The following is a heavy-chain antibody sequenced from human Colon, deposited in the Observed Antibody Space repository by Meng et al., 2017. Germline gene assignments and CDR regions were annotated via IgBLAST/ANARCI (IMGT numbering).Heavy chain of an antibody. Sequence: VQLQQSGPGLVKPSQTLSLPRAISGDSVSSNSAAWNWIRQSPSRGLEWLGRTYYRSKYYNDYALSVKSRITINPDTSKNQFSLQLNSVTPEDTAIYSCARDWGDVRGGFDFWGQGTLVTVSS. CDR2: TYYRSKYYN. V-gene: IGHV6-1*01. J-gene: IGHJ4*02. CDR3: ARDWGDVRGGFDF. CDR1: GDSVSSNSAA. D-gene: IGHD3-10*02.